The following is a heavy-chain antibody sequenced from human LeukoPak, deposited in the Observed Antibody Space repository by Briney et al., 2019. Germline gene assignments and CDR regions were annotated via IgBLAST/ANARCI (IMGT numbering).Heavy chain of an antibody. D-gene: IGHD1-26*01. V-gene: IGHV4-39*07. J-gene: IGHJ4*02. Sequence: SETLSLTCTVSGGSISSSSYYWGWIRQPPGKGLEWIGSIYYSGSTYYNPSLKSRVTISVDTSKNQFSLKLSSVTAADMAVYYCARAALVGALYYFDYWGQGTLVTVSS. CDR3: ARAALVGALYYFDY. CDR1: GGSISSSSYY. CDR2: IYYSGST.